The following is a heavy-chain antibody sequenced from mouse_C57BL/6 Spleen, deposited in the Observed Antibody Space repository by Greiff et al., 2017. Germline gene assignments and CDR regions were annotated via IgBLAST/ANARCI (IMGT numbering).Heavy chain of an antibody. D-gene: IGHD1-1*01. Sequence: VQLVESGPELVKPGASVKISCKASGYAFSSSWMNWVKQRPGKGLEWIGRIYPGDGDTNYNGKFKGKATLTADKSSSTAYMQLSSLTSEDSAVYFCARNYYGSQFDYWGQGTTLTVSS. CDR3: ARNYYGSQFDY. J-gene: IGHJ2*01. V-gene: IGHV1-82*01. CDR1: GYAFSSSW. CDR2: IYPGDGDT.